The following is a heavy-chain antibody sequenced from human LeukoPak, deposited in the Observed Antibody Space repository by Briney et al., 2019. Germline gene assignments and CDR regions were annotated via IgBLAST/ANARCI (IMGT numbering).Heavy chain of an antibody. V-gene: IGHV1-46*01. J-gene: IGHJ4*02. D-gene: IGHD2-21*02. CDR3: ARERLYCGGDCSTIDY. CDR1: GYTFTSYY. CDR2: INPSGGST. Sequence: ASVKVSCKASGYTFTSYYMHWVRQAPGQGLEWMGIINPSGGSTSYAQKFQGRVTMTRDTSTSTVYMELSSLRSEDTAVYYCARERLYCGGDCSTIDYWGQGTLVTVSS.